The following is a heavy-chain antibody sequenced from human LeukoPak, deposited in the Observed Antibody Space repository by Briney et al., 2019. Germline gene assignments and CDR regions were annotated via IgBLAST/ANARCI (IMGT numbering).Heavy chain of an antibody. CDR2: IYYSGST. D-gene: IGHD3-22*01. CDR1: GGSISSYY. V-gene: IGHV4-59*01. J-gene: IGHJ5*02. CDR3: ARGPIYYDSSGYPEYNWFDP. Sequence: SETLSLTCTVSGGSISSYYWSWIRQHPGKGLEWIGYIYYSGSTNYNPSLKSRVTISVDTSKNQFSLKLSSVTAADTAVYYCARGPIYYDSSGYPEYNWFDPWGQGTLVTVSS.